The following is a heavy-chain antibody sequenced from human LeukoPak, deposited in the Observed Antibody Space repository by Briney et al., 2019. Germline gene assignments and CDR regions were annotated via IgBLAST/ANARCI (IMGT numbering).Heavy chain of an antibody. CDR3: ARDQSVTNYYYGTDV. CDR2: INGGGDST. Sequence: GGSLRLSCAASGFTFRSYAMSWVRQAPGNGLEWVSAINGGGDSTYYVDSVKGRFTISRDNSENTLYLQMNSLRAEDTAVYYCARDQSVTNYYYGTDVWGQGTTVTVSS. D-gene: IGHD4-17*01. J-gene: IGHJ6*02. CDR1: GFTFRSYA. V-gene: IGHV3-23*01.